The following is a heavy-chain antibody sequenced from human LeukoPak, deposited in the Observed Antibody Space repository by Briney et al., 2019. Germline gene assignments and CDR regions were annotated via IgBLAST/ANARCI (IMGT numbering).Heavy chain of an antibody. CDR3: ARGLEVGYGDYFDC. D-gene: IGHD4-17*01. J-gene: IGHJ4*02. CDR1: GFTFSSYE. CDR2: ISSSGSTI. Sequence: GGSLRLSCAASGFTFSSYEMNWVRQAPGKGLEWVSYISSSGSTIYYADSVKGRFTISRDNAKNSLYLQMNSMRAEDTAVYYCARGLEVGYGDYFDCWGQGTLVTVSS. V-gene: IGHV3-48*03.